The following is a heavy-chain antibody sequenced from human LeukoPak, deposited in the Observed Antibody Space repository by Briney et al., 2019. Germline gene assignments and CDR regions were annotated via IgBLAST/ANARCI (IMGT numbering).Heavy chain of an antibody. CDR3: AKSLGIVVVTANFDS. CDR2: LSGSGGRV. V-gene: IGHV3-23*01. CDR1: GFTFSSYG. J-gene: IGHJ4*02. Sequence: GGSLRLSCAASGFTFSSYGMTWVRQAPGKGLEWVAALSGSGGRVYYADSVKGRFTISRDNSKNTLYLQMSSLRAEDTALYYCAKSLGIVVVTANFDSWGQGTLVSVSP. D-gene: IGHD2-21*02.